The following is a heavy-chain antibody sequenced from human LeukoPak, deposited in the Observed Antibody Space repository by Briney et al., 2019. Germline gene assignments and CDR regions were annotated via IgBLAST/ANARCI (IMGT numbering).Heavy chain of an antibody. CDR3: ARLNTLHEYGSGSYMAFDI. J-gene: IGHJ3*02. CDR1: GGSFSGYY. Sequence: SETLSLTCAVYGGSFSGYYWSWIRQPPGKGLEWIGEINHSGSTNYNPSLKSRVTISVDTSKNQFSLKLSSVTAADTAVYYCARLNTLHEYGSGSYMAFDIWGQGTMVTVSS. D-gene: IGHD3-10*01. V-gene: IGHV4-34*01. CDR2: INHSGST.